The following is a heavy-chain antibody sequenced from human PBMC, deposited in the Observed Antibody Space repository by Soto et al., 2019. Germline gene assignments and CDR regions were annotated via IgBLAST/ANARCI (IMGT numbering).Heavy chain of an antibody. CDR1: GFTFSSYG. V-gene: IGHV3-33*01. CDR3: ARDPGTTILSFDY. CDR2: IWYDGSNK. Sequence: GGSLRLSCAASGFTFSSYGMHWVRQAPGKGLEWVAVIWYDGSNKYYADSVKGRFTISRDNSKNTLYLQMNSLRAEDTAVYYCARDPGTTILSFDYWGQGTLVTVSS. J-gene: IGHJ4*02. D-gene: IGHD1-7*01.